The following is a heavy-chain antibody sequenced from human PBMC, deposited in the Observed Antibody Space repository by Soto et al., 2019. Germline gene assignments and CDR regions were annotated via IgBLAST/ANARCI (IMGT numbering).Heavy chain of an antibody. CDR1: GFTFSSDG. Sequence: QVQLVESGGGVVQPGRSLRLSCGASGFTFSSDGMHWVLQAPGKGLEWVSRISYDGSNKYYSDSVRGRGTISRDNSQNTLYLQMHSMRAEETAVYCCEKDSTREQQLVPLDYWGQVALVTVAT. D-gene: IGHD6-13*01. V-gene: IGHV3-30*18. CDR3: EKDSTREQQLVPLDY. J-gene: IGHJ4*02. CDR2: ISYDGSNK.